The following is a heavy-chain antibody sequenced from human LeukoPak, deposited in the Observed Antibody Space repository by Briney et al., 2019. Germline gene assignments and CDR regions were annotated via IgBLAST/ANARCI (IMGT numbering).Heavy chain of an antibody. CDR2: ISSSSRHI. Sequence: GGSLRLSCAASGFEFNTYGMNWVRQAPGKGLVWVSSISSSSRHIYYADSVKGRFTISRDNAKNSLYLQMNSLRAEDTAVYYCARDLNYYDSSGSYGPFQYYYYMDLWGKGTTVAVSS. D-gene: IGHD3-22*01. J-gene: IGHJ6*03. CDR3: ARDLNYYDSSGSYGPFQYYYYMDL. CDR1: GFEFNTYG. V-gene: IGHV3-21*01.